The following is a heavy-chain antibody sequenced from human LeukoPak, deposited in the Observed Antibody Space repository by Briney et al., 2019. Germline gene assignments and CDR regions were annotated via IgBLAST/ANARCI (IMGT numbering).Heavy chain of an antibody. CDR1: GYTFTSYY. CDR2: INPSGGST. CDR3: ARSSIIAAAGPYYFDY. D-gene: IGHD6-13*01. J-gene: IGHJ4*02. V-gene: IGHV1-46*01. Sequence: ASVKVSCKASGYTFTSYYMHWVRQAPGQGLEWMGIINPSGGSTSYAQKFQGRVTITADKSTSTAYMELSSLRSEDTAVYYCARSSIIAAAGPYYFDYWGQRTLVTVSS.